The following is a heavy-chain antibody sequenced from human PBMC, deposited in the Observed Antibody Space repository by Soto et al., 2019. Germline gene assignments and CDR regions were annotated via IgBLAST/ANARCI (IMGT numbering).Heavy chain of an antibody. V-gene: IGHV3-48*03. D-gene: IGHD1-26*01. CDR2: ISSSGSTT. CDR1: GFTFDNYE. Sequence: GGSLRLSCAASGFTFDNYEMNWVRQAPGKGLEWVSYISSSGSTTYYADSVKGRFTISRDNAKKSLHLQMNSLRAEDTAVYYCAKEATNINNFDYWGQGTLVTVSS. CDR3: AKEATNINNFDY. J-gene: IGHJ4*02.